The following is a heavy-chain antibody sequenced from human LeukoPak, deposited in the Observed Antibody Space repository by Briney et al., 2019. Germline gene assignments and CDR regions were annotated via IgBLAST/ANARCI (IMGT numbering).Heavy chain of an antibody. CDR2: IYYSGST. D-gene: IGHD6-6*01. Sequence: SETLSLTCTVSGGSLSSYYWSWIRQPPGKGLEWIGYIYYSGSTNYNPSLKSRVTISVDTSKNQFSLKLSSVTAADTAVYYCATGGIAARSDAFDIWGQGTMVTVSS. J-gene: IGHJ3*02. CDR3: ATGGIAARSDAFDI. CDR1: GGSLSSYY. V-gene: IGHV4-59*01.